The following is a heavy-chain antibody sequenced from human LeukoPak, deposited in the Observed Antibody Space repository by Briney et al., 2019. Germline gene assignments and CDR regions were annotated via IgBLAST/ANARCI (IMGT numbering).Heavy chain of an antibody. Sequence: ASVKVSCKASGYTFTGYYMHWVRQAPGQGLEWMGWINPNSGGTNYAQKFQGRVTMTRDTSISTAYMEPSRLRSDDTAVYYCARDAYGTSCYDYWGQGTLVTVSS. V-gene: IGHV1-2*02. J-gene: IGHJ4*02. CDR3: ARDAYGTSCYDY. CDR2: INPNSGGT. CDR1: GYTFTGYY. D-gene: IGHD2-2*01.